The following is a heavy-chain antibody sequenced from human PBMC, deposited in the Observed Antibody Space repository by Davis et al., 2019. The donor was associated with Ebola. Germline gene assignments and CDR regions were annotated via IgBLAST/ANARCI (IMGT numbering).Heavy chain of an antibody. CDR3: ARRNIRGVINDDY. CDR1: GYSFTSYW. Sequence: GESLKISCKGSGYSFTSYWISWVRQMPGKGLEWFARIAPSDSYTYSSPSFQGHVTISADKSISTAYLQWSSLKASDTAMYYCARRNIRGVINDDYWGQGTLVTVSS. V-gene: IGHV5-10-1*01. CDR2: IAPSDSYT. D-gene: IGHD3-10*01. J-gene: IGHJ4*02.